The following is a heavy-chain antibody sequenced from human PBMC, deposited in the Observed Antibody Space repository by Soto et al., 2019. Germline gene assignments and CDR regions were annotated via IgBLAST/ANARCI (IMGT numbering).Heavy chain of an antibody. V-gene: IGHV3-7*04. CDR3: ARVYSSSSGRAMDV. CDR1: GFTFSTYW. CDR2: IKQDGSEK. D-gene: IGHD6-6*01. Sequence: EVQLVESGGGLVQPGGSLRLSCAASGFTFSTYWMSWVRQAPGKGLEWVSNIKQDGSEKYYVDSVKGRFTISRDNAQNSLFLQMNSLRAEDTPMYYCARVYSSSSGRAMDVWGQGTTVTVSS. J-gene: IGHJ6*02.